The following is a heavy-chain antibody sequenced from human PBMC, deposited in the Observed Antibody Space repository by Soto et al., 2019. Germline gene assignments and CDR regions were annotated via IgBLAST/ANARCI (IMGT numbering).Heavy chain of an antibody. CDR3: ARDHEGSGTYFDY. J-gene: IGHJ4*02. CDR2: ISSDGGNK. Sequence: QVQLAESGGGVVQPGTSLRLSCAASGFTFSSHAMHWVRQAPGKGLEWVALISSDGGNKYYIDSVKGRFTISRDNSKNSLSLQMNSLRAEDTAVYYYARDHEGSGTYFDYWGQGTLVTVSS. V-gene: IGHV3-30*03. D-gene: IGHD1-26*01. CDR1: GFTFSSHA.